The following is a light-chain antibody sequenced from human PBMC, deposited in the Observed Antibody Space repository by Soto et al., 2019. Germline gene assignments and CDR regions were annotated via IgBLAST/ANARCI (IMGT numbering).Light chain of an antibody. CDR3: SSYRSSSTGV. CDR1: SSDVGGYNY. Sequence: QSALTQPASVSGSPGQSITISCTGTSSDVGGYNYVSWYQQHPGKAPKLMIYEVSNRPSGVSNRFSGSKSGNTASLTISGLPAEDEADYYCSSYRSSSTGVFGTGNKVTVL. CDR2: EVS. V-gene: IGLV2-14*01. J-gene: IGLJ1*01.